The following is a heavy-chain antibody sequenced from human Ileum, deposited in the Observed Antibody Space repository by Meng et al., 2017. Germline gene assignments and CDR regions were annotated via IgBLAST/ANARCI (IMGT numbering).Heavy chain of an antibody. CDR2: INPDGSNP. CDR1: GFTFTDHW. CDR3: TNDRLNH. J-gene: IGHJ1*01. D-gene: IGHD1-1*01. V-gene: IGHV3-74*01. Sequence: VQLVESGGGLAPPGGSLSLSCAASGFTFTDHWMHWVRQGPGKGLVWVSRINPDGSNPTYADSVKGRFTISRDNAKNTVYLQMNSLRAEDSALYYCTNDRLNHWGQGALVTVSS.